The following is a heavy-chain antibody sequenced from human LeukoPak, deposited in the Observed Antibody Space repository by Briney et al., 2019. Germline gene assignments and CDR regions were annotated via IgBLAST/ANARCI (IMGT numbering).Heavy chain of an antibody. J-gene: IGHJ4*02. V-gene: IGHV3-30-3*01. D-gene: IGHD1-26*01. CDR1: GFTFSSCT. CDR3: ARDASGSYFSSGIDY. Sequence: GRTLRLSCAASGFTFSSCTMHCVRQARGKGLEGGTVISYDGNNKYYADSVQGRFTICRDNSQNTLYLEMNSLRAEDTAVYYCARDASGSYFSSGIDYWGQGTLVTVPS. CDR2: ISYDGNNK.